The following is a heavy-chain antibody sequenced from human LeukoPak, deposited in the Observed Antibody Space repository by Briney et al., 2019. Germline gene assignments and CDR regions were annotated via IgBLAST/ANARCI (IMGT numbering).Heavy chain of an antibody. D-gene: IGHD1-1*01. CDR1: GFTFSNYA. CDR2: VSGTGSST. CDR3: AKVEWKPFNFDY. V-gene: IGHV3-23*01. Sequence: GGSLRLSCAPSGFTFSNYAMNWVRQAPGEGLEWVSAVSGTGSSTYYADSVRGRYTISRDNSKNTLYLQMNSLRAEDTAVYYCAKVEWKPFNFDYWGQGTLVTVSS. J-gene: IGHJ4*02.